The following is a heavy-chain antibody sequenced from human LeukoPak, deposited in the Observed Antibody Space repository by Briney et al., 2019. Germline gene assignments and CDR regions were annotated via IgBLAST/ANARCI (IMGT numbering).Heavy chain of an antibody. CDR1: GFTFSGYS. CDR3: ARGSVGYWFDP. V-gene: IGHV3-21*01. D-gene: IGHD5/OR15-5a*01. Sequence: KPGGSLRLSCAASGFTFSGYSMNWVLLSPGKGLEWVSSISDTSRYIYYADSVKGRFIISRDNAKNSLYLQMNSLRADDTAVYYCARGSVGYWFDPWGQGTLVTVSS. CDR2: ISDTSRYI. J-gene: IGHJ5*02.